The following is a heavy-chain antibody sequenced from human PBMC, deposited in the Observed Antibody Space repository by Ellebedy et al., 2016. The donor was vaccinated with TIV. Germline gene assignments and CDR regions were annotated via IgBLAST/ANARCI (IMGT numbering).Heavy chain of an antibody. CDR2: IPRDSDAM. V-gene: IGHV3-48*04. D-gene: IGHD6-13*01. J-gene: IGHJ1*01. CDR1: GFTFSDYS. CDR3: ARGGASSSRYWRN. Sequence: GESLKIPCAASGFTFSDYSMNWVRQAPGKGLEWVSYIPRDSDAMSYADSVEGRFTISRDNAKYSLFLQIDSLGAEDTAVYYCARGGASSSRYWRNWGQGALVTVSS.